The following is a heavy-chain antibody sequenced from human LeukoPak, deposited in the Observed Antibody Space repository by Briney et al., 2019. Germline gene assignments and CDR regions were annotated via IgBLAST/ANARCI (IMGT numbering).Heavy chain of an antibody. CDR1: GGSFSGYY. J-gene: IGHJ4*02. Sequence: PSETLSLTCAVYGGSFSGYYWNWIRQPPGKGLEWIGEINHSGSTNYNPSLKSRVTISVDTSKNQFSLKLSSVTVADTAVYYCARAPGWIDDYWGQGTLVTVSS. CDR2: INHSGST. D-gene: IGHD1-1*01. CDR3: ARAPGWIDDY. V-gene: IGHV4-34*01.